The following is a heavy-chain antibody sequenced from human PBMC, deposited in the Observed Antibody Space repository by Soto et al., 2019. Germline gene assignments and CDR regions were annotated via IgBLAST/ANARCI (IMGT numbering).Heavy chain of an antibody. CDR2: IYYSGST. V-gene: IGHV4-31*03. CDR1: GGSISSGGYY. J-gene: IGHJ3*02. CDR3: ARDRSPRDSSGYPDHPYAFDI. Sequence: NPSETLSLTCTVSGGSISSGGYYWSWIRQHPGKGLEWIGYIYYSGSTYYNPSLKSRVTISVDTSKNQFSLKLSSVTAADTAVYYCARDRSPRDSSGYPDHPYAFDIWGQGTMVTVSS. D-gene: IGHD3-22*01.